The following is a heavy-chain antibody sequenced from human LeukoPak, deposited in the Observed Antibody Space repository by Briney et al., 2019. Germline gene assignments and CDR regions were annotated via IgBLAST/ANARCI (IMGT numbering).Heavy chain of an antibody. CDR2: ISVGSDVI. D-gene: IGHD2-2*01. CDR3: AKARVVPARGLYYFDY. CDR1: GFTFSSYG. V-gene: IGHV3-23*01. J-gene: IGHJ4*02. Sequence: GRSLRLSCAASGFTFSSYGMHWVRQAPGKGLEWVSAISVGSDVIYYADSVKGRFAISRDNSKHTVYLQMDSLRAEDTAVYYCAKARVVPARGLYYFDYWGQGTLVTVSS.